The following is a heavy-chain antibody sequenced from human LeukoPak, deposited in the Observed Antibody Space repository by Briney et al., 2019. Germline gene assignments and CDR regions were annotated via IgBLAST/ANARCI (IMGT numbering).Heavy chain of an antibody. CDR1: GFTFSSYA. V-gene: IGHV3-30*04. Sequence: GGSLRLSCAASGFTFSSYAMQWVRQAPGKGLKGGAVISYDGSNKYYADYVKGRFTISRDNSKNTLYLQMNSLRAEDTAVYYCARDGEAYCSSTSCPYYFDYWGQGTLVTVSS. CDR2: ISYDGSNK. D-gene: IGHD2-2*01. CDR3: ARDGEAYCSSTSCPYYFDY. J-gene: IGHJ4*02.